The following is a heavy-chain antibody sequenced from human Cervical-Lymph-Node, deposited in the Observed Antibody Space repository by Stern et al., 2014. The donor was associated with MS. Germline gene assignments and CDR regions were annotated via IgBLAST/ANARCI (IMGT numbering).Heavy chain of an antibody. Sequence: QVQLVESGAEVKKPGSSVKVSCKASGGTFSSHAISWVRQAPAQGLEWMGGIIPIFGTANYAQKFQGRVTITADESTSTAYMELSSLRSDDTAVYYCATDLDFLAAASPMDVWGQGTTVTVSS. V-gene: IGHV1-69*01. CDR1: GGTFSSHA. CDR2: IIPIFGTA. D-gene: IGHD6-13*01. J-gene: IGHJ6*02. CDR3: ATDLDFLAAASPMDV.